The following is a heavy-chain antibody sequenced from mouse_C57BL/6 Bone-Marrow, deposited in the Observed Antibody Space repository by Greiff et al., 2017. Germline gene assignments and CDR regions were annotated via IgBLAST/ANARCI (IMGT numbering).Heavy chain of an antibody. CDR2: IDPSDSYT. V-gene: IGHV1-69*01. Sequence: QVQLPQPGAELVMPGASVKLSCQASGYTFTSYWMHWVKQRPGQGLEWIGEIDPSDSYTNYNQKFKGKSTLTVDKSSSTAYMQLSSLTSEDSAVYYCASGGPTMANYFDYWGQGTTLTVSS. D-gene: IGHD2-10*01. J-gene: IGHJ2*01. CDR1: GYTFTSYW. CDR3: ASGGPTMANYFDY.